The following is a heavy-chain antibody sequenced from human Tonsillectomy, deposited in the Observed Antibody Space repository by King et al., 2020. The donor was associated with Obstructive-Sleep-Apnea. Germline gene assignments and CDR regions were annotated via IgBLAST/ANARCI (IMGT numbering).Heavy chain of an antibody. CDR3: ARSGYNGSPRPGSWY. CDR1: GFTFSNYW. Sequence: VQLVESGGGLVQPGGSLRLSCAASGFTFSNYWMSWVRQAPGKGLEWVANIKQDGSAKYYVDSVKGRFTISRDNAKHSLYLQMDSLRAEDTALYYCARSGYNGSPRPGSWYWGQGTLVTVSS. V-gene: IGHV3-7*01. J-gene: IGHJ4*02. D-gene: IGHD1-14*01. CDR2: IKQDGSAK.